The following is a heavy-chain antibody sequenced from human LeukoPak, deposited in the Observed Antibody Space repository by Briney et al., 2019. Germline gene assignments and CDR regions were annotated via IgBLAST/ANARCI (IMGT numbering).Heavy chain of an antibody. Sequence: ASVTVSCKASGYTFTSYGINWVRQAPGQGLEWMGWISAYDGNTKYSQEFQGRVTMTTDTSTSTANMELRSLRSDDTAVYYCARDLDSFSSGWYVSRVWGQGTLVTVSS. D-gene: IGHD6-19*01. J-gene: IGHJ4*02. CDR2: ISAYDGNT. V-gene: IGHV1-18*01. CDR1: GYTFTSYG. CDR3: ARDLDSFSSGWYVSRV.